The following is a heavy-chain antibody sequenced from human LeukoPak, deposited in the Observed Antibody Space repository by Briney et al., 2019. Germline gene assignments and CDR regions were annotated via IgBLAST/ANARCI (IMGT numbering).Heavy chain of an antibody. J-gene: IGHJ4*02. CDR3: ARTGTGNYFDY. CDR1: GYSLSSGYY. V-gene: IGHV4-38-2*01. CDR2: LYQSGGT. D-gene: IGHD1-14*01. Sequence: SETLSLTCAVSGYSLSSGYYWGWIRQPPGKGLEWIGTLYQSGGTKYNPSLKNRVTISVDKSENQLSLKLTSVIAADTAVYYCARTGTGNYFDYWGQGTLVTVSS.